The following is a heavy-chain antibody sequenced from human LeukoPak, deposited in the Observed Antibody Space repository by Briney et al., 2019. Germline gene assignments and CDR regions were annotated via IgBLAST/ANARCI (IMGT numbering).Heavy chain of an antibody. CDR2: INPNSGGT. J-gene: IGHJ4*02. CDR1: GYTFTGYY. D-gene: IGHD2-2*02. Sequence: ASVKASCKASGYTFTGYYMHWVRQAPGQGLEWMGWINPNSGGTNYAQKFQGRVTMTRDTSISTAYMELSRLRSDDTAVYYCAREGLGYCSSTSCYRGSGYFDYWGQGTLVTVSS. V-gene: IGHV1-2*02. CDR3: AREGLGYCSSTSCYRGSGYFDY.